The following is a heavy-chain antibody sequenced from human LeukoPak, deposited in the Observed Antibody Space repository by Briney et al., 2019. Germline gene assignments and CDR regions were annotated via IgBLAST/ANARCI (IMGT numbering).Heavy chain of an antibody. J-gene: IGHJ4*02. V-gene: IGHV4-59*08. D-gene: IGHD1-1*01. Sequence: SETLSLTCTVSGGSTDSYYYWSWIRQPPGKGLEWIGYIDYSGRTKYNPSLQSRVTISVDTSKTQFSLRLGSVTAADTAVYFCASNIPAPTTSPPLGYWGQGTLVTVSS. CDR3: ASNIPAPTTSPPLGY. CDR1: GGSTDSYYY. CDR2: IDYSGRT.